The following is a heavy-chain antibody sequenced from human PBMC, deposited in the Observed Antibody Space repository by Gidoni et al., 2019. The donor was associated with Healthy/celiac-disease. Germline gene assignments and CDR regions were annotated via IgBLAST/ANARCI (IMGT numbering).Heavy chain of an antibody. CDR1: GGTFSSYA. CDR3: ARDLGGGGVNDP. D-gene: IGHD3-16*01. CDR2: IIPIFGTA. Sequence: QVQLVQYGAEVKKPGPSVKVSCTASGGTFSSYALSWGRPAPGQGLEWMGGIIPIFGTANYAQKFQVRVTITADESTSTAYMELSSLRSEDTAVYYCARDLGGGGVNDPWGQGTLVTVSS. J-gene: IGHJ5*02. V-gene: IGHV1-69*01.